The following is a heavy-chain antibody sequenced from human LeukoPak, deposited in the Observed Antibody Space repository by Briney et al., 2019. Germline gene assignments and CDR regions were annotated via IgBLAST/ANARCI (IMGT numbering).Heavy chain of an antibody. V-gene: IGHV4-39*07. CDR3: ARGLITMEGDDAFDI. CDR2: MYYSGST. CDR1: GGSISNSSYY. Sequence: SETLSLTCTVSGGSISNSSYYWGWIRQPPGKGLEWIGSMYYSGSTYYNPSLKSRATISVDTSKNRFSLKLSSVTAADTAVYYCARGLITMEGDDAFDIWGQGTMVTVSS. J-gene: IGHJ3*02. D-gene: IGHD3-10*01.